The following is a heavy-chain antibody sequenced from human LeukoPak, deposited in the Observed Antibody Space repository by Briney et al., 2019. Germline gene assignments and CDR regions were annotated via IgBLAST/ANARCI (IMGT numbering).Heavy chain of an antibody. J-gene: IGHJ5*02. D-gene: IGHD1-14*01. V-gene: IGHV3-48*03. CDR1: VFTLSSYE. CDR3: ARDNRNFVVNWFDP. CDR2: ISSSGSTI. Sequence: GGSLRLPCAASVFTLSSYEMNWVRQAPGKGLEWVSYISSSGSTIYYEDSVKGRFTISRDNAKNSLYLQMNSLRAEDTAVYYCARDNRNFVVNWFDPWGQGTLVTVSS.